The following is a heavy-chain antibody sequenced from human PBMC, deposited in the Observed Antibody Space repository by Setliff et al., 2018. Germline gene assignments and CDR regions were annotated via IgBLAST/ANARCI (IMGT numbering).Heavy chain of an antibody. Sequence: SETLSLTCTVSGGSISSSSYFWGWIRQPPGKGLEWIGSMSYTGSTYYNPSLKSRVTISVDTSKNKFSLKLSSVTAADTAVYYCARGPGLGSAWYVYYYGMDVWGQGTTVTVSS. V-gene: IGHV4-39*07. D-gene: IGHD6-19*01. CDR2: MSYTGST. J-gene: IGHJ6*02. CDR1: GGSISSSSYF. CDR3: ARGPGLGSAWYVYYYGMDV.